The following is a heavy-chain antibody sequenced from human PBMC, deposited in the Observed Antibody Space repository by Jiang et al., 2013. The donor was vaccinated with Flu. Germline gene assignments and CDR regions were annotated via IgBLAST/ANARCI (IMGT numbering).Heavy chain of an antibody. CDR1: GYTFTSYY. CDR2: INPSGGST. V-gene: IGHV1-46*01. Sequence: GAEVKKPGASVKVSCKASGYTFTSYYMHWVRQAPGQGLEWMGIINPSGGSTSYAXKFQGRVTITADESTSTAYMELRSLRSDDTAVYYCARDGRGYSGYDFDYWGQGTLVTVSS. D-gene: IGHD5-12*01. CDR3: ARDGRGYSGYDFDY. J-gene: IGHJ4*02.